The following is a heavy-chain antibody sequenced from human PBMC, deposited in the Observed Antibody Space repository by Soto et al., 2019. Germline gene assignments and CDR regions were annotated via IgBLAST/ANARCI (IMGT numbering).Heavy chain of an antibody. Sequence: PGGSLRLSCAASGFTFSSYVMHWVRQAPGKGLEWVAVISYDGSNKYYADSVKGRFTISRDNSKNTLYLQMNSLRAEDTAVYYCAKGPLEYCTNGVCPYTFDYWGQGTLVTVSS. CDR1: GFTFSSYV. D-gene: IGHD2-8*01. J-gene: IGHJ4*02. V-gene: IGHV3-30*18. CDR3: AKGPLEYCTNGVCPYTFDY. CDR2: ISYDGSNK.